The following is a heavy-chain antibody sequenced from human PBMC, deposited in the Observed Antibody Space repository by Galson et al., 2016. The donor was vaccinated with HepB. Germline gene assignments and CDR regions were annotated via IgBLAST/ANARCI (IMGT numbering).Heavy chain of an antibody. D-gene: IGHD5-24*01. J-gene: IGHJ6*03. CDR3: AREGLGDGYNSLNYYSYYMDV. CDR2: ISSSRTYI. V-gene: IGHV3-21*01. Sequence: SLRLSCAASGFTFSNYSLNWVRQAPGKGLAWVSSISSSRTYIYYADSVKGRFTISRDNSKNSLYLQLSSLRAEDTAVYYCAREGLGDGYNSLNYYSYYMDVWGKGTTVTVSS. CDR1: GFTFSNYS.